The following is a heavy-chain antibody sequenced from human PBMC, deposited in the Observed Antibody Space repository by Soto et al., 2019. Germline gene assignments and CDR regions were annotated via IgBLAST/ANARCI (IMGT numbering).Heavy chain of an antibody. CDR3: ARKKQWLAPDFDY. D-gene: IGHD6-19*01. J-gene: IGHJ4*02. V-gene: IGHV4-59*08. CDR2: IYYSGST. CDR1: GGSISSYY. Sequence: QVQLQESGPGLVKPSETLSLTCTVSGGSISSYYWSWIRQPPGKGLEWIGYIYYSGSTNYNPSLKSRVTISVDTSKNQFSLKLSSVTAADTAVYYCARKKQWLAPDFDYWGQGTLVTVSS.